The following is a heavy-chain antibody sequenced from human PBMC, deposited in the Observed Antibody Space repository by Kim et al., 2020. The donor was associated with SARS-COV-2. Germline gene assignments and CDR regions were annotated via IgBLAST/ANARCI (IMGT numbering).Heavy chain of an antibody. V-gene: IGHV4-34*01. CDR3: ASIAAAGHDAFDI. J-gene: IGHJ3*02. D-gene: IGHD6-13*01. Sequence: YNPSLKSRVTISVDTSKNQFSLKLSSVTAADTAVYYCASIAAAGHDAFDIWGQGTMVTVSS.